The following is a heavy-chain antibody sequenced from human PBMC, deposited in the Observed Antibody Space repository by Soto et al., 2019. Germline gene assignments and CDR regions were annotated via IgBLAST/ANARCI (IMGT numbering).Heavy chain of an antibody. CDR1: GGSFTGYY. CDR3: ARGREGVVATH. D-gene: IGHD2-21*01. J-gene: IGHJ4*02. CDR2: IKDGGST. V-gene: IGHV4-34*01. Sequence: QVQLQQWGAGLLKPSETLSLTCAVNGGSFTGYYWSWFRQPPGKGLEWIGEIKDGGSTNYSPSLRSRVTISADTSKEQFSLKVTSVTAADTAVYYCARGREGVVATHWDQGSLVTVSS.